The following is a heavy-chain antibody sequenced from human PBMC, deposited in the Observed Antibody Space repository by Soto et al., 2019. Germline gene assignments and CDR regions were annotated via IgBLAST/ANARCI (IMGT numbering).Heavy chain of an antibody. CDR3: ARSAPGYSYGQD. Sequence: EVQLVESGGGLVQPGGSLRLSCAASEFTFSSYWMHWVRQVPGKGLVWVSRINNDGSSTSYADSVKGRFTISRDNAKNTVSLQMYSLRPEDTAVYYCARSAPGYSYGQDWGQGTLVTVSS. J-gene: IGHJ4*02. V-gene: IGHV3-74*01. D-gene: IGHD5-18*01. CDR2: INNDGSST. CDR1: EFTFSSYW.